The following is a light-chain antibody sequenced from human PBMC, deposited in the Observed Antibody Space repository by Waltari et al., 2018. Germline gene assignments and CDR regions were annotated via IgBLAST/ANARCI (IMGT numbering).Light chain of an antibody. J-gene: IGKJ5*01. CDR1: QTVLYTSNNKNY. CDR2: WAS. CDR3: QQYYTTPSIT. V-gene: IGKV4-1*01. Sequence: DIVMTQSPDSLAVSLGERATINCTSSQTVLYTSNNKNYFAWYQQKPGQPPKLLVYWASTRESGVPDRCSCSGSGTDFTLTISSLQAEDVAVYYCQQYYTTPSITFGQGTRLEIK.